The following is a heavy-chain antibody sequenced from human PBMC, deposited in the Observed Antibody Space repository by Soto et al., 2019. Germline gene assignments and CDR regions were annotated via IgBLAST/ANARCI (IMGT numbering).Heavy chain of an antibody. CDR3: ARSDGYNFDY. D-gene: IGHD5-12*01. J-gene: IGHJ4*02. Sequence: QVQLQESGPGLVKPSQTLSLTCTVSGGSISSGGYYWSWIRQHPGKGLEWIGYIYYSGTTYYTPSLKXXVXRCXDTSKDQFSLIPSSVTAADTAVYYCARSDGYNFDYWGQGTLVTVSS. CDR2: IYYSGTT. V-gene: IGHV4-31*01. CDR1: GGSISSGGYY.